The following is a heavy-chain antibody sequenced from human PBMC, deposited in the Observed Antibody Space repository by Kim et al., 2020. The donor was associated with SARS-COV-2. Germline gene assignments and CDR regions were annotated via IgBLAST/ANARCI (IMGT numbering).Heavy chain of an antibody. CDR1: GFTFSDYY. CDR2: ISSSSSYT. J-gene: IGHJ6*02. V-gene: IGHV3-11*05. CDR3: ARDGPSGPAAGIPSSGWTSKVYYYGMDV. Sequence: GGSLRLSCAASGFTFSDYYMSWIRQAPGKGLEWVSYISSSSSYTNYADSVKGRFTISRDNAKNSLYLQMNSLRAEDTAVYYCARDGPSGPAAGIPSSGWTSKVYYYGMDVWGQGTTVTVSS. D-gene: IGHD6-19*01.